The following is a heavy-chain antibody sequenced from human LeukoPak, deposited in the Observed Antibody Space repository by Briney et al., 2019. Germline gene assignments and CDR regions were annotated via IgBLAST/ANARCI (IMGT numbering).Heavy chain of an antibody. V-gene: IGHV3-33*01. D-gene: IGHD5-18*01. Sequence: QPGRSLRLSCAASGFTFSSYAMHRVRQAPGKGLEWVAVIWYDGSNKYYADSVKGRFTSSRDNTKNTLYLEMNSLRAEDTAVYYCARVEWGGRDTAMEYYYYYGMDVWGQGTTVTVSS. CDR1: GFTFSSYA. CDR3: ARVEWGGRDTAMEYYYYYGMDV. J-gene: IGHJ6*02. CDR2: IWYDGSNK.